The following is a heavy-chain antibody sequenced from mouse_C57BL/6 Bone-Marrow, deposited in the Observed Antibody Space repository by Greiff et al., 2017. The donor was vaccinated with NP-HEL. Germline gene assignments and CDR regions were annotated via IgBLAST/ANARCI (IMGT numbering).Heavy chain of an antibody. J-gene: IGHJ4*01. D-gene: IGHD1-1*01. CDR1: GYTFTSSW. CDR2: IDPHSVGT. Sequence: QVQLQQPGAELVKPGASVKLSCKASGYTFTSSWMPWVKQRPGRGLEWIGRIDPHSVGTKYNEKFKSKATLTVDKPSSTAYMQLSSLTSEDSAVYYCAITTVVALNYYAMDYWGQGTSVTVSS. CDR3: AITTVVALNYYAMDY. V-gene: IGHV1-72*01.